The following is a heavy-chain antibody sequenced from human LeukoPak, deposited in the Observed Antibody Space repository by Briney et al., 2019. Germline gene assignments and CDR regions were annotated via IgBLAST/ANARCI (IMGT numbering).Heavy chain of an antibody. D-gene: IGHD3-10*01. Sequence: SETLSLTCTVSGGSISSYYWNWIRQPPGKGLEWIGYIYYSGSTNYNPSLKSRVTISVDTSKNQFSLKLSSVTAADTAVYYCAREYGSGSYTGIDYWGQGTLVTVSS. CDR1: GGSISSYY. J-gene: IGHJ4*02. CDR3: AREYGSGSYTGIDY. CDR2: IYYSGST. V-gene: IGHV4-59*01.